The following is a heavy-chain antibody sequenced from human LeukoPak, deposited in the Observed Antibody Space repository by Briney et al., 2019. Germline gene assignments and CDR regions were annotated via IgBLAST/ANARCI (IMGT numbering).Heavy chain of an antibody. CDR1: GYTFTGYY. V-gene: IGHV1-2*02. CDR3: ARARGIYGDPSTNWFDP. D-gene: IGHD4-17*01. J-gene: IGHJ5*02. Sequence: VASVKLSCTASGYTFTGYYMHWVRQAPGQGLEWMGWINPNSGGTNNAQLLQGRVTMTRDTSISTAYMELSRLRADDTAVYYCARARGIYGDPSTNWFDPWGQGTLVTVSS. CDR2: INPNSGGT.